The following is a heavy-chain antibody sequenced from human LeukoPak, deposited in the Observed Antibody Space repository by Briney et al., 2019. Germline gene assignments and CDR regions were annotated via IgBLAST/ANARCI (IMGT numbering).Heavy chain of an antibody. D-gene: IGHD1-1*01. V-gene: IGHV1-2*06. CDR1: GYTFTDYH. J-gene: IGHJ5*02. CDR2: IIPDSGGT. CDR3: ARELGGGTTREDWFDP. Sequence: GASVRVSCTASGYTFTDYHMHWVRQAPGQGLGWMGRIIPDSGGTNYAQNFQGRVTMTRDTSISTAYMELYSLRSDDTAVYYCARELGGGTTREDWFDPWGQGTLVTVSS.